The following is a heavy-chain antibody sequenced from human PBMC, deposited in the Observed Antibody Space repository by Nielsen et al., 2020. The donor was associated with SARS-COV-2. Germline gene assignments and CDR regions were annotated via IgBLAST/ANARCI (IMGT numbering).Heavy chain of an antibody. CDR3: AKDPVFDAPDY. D-gene: IGHD2/OR15-2a*01. V-gene: IGHV3-23*01. J-gene: IGHJ4*02. CDR2: ISGSGGST. CDR1: GFTFSSYA. Sequence: GEALKISCAASGFTFSSYAMSWVRQAPGKGLEWVSAISGSGGSTYYADSVKGRFTISRDNSKNTLYLQMNSLRAEDTAVYYCAKDPVFDAPDYWGQGTLGTVSS.